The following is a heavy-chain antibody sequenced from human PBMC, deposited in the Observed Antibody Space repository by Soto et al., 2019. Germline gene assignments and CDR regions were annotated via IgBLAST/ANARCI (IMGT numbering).Heavy chain of an antibody. CDR1: GFTFSSYG. CDR2: ISYDGSNK. D-gene: IGHD5-18*01. J-gene: IGHJ4*02. CDR3: AKNTGYGLGY. V-gene: IGHV3-30*18. Sequence: QVQLVESGGGVVQPGRSLRLSCAASGFTFSSYGRHWVRQAPGKGLEWVAVISYDGSNKYYADSVKGRFTISRDNSKNTLCLQMNSLRAEDTAVYYCAKNTGYGLGYWGQGTLVTVSS.